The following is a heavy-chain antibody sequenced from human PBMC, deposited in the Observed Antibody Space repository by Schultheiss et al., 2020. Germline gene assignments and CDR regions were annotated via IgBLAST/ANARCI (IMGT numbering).Heavy chain of an antibody. CDR3: AREYGDYVPDY. J-gene: IGHJ4*02. Sequence: GESLKISCAASGFTVSSNYMSWVRQAPGKGLEWVSVIYSGGSTYYADSVKGRFTISRDNSKNTLYLQMNSLRAEDTAVYYCAREYGDYVPDYWGQGTLVTVSS. V-gene: IGHV3-53*01. CDR2: IYSGGST. CDR1: GFTVSSNY. D-gene: IGHD4-17*01.